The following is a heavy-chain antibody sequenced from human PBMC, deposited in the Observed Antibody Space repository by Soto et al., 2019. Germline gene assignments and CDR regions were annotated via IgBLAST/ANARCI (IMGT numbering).Heavy chain of an antibody. CDR2: IYYSGST. V-gene: IGHV4-31*03. Sequence: NPSETLSLTCTVSGGSISSGGYYWSWIRQHPGKGLEWIGYIYYSGSTYYNPSLKSRVTISVDTSKNQFSLKLSSVTAADTAVYYCARSRHEWLRISHRGYYGMDVWGQGTTVTVSS. CDR3: ARSRHEWLRISHRGYYGMDV. D-gene: IGHD5-12*01. CDR1: GGSISSGGYY. J-gene: IGHJ6*02.